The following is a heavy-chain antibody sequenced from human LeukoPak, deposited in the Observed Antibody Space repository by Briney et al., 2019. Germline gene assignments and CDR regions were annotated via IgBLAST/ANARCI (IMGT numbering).Heavy chain of an antibody. CDR2: IYHSGTT. J-gene: IGHJ4*02. CDR3: ARVSRGYDSLY. V-gene: IGHV4-38-2*02. D-gene: IGHD3-9*01. Sequence: PSETLSLTCTVSNYSITSGYYWGWIRQPPGKGLEWIGSIYHSGTTYYNPSLKSRVTISVDTSKNQFSLNLSSVTAADTAFYYCARVSRGYDSLYWGQGTLLSVSS. CDR1: NYSITSGYY.